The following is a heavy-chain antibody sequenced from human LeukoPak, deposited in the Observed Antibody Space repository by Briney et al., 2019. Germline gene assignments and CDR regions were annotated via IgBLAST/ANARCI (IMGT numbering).Heavy chain of an antibody. J-gene: IGHJ6*02. D-gene: IGHD4-17*01. CDR3: ARGRGTTVTASMDV. V-gene: IGHV3-64*01. CDR1: GFTFSSYA. CDR2: ITSRGTDT. Sequence: PGKSLRLSCAASGFTFSSYAMHWVRQAPGKGLEYVSGITSRGTDTSYANSVKGRFTISRDNSKNTLYLQMGSLRVEDMAVYYCARGRGTTVTASMDVWGQGTTVTVSS.